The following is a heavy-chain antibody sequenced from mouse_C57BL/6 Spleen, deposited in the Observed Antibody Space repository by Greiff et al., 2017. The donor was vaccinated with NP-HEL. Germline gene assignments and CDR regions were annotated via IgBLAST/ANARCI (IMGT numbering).Heavy chain of an antibody. CDR2: INPNNGGT. V-gene: IGHV1-26*01. Sequence: EVQLQQSGPELVKPGASVKISCKASGYTFTDYYMNWVKQSHGKSLEWIGDINPNNGGTRYNQKFKGKATLTVDKSSSTAYMELRSLTSEDSAVYYCARGDYGNPWYFDVWGTGTTVTVSS. CDR3: ARGDYGNPWYFDV. CDR1: GYTFTDYY. J-gene: IGHJ1*03. D-gene: IGHD2-1*01.